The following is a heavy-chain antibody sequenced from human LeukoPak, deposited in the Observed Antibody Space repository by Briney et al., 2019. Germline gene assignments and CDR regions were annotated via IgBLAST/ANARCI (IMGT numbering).Heavy chain of an antibody. J-gene: IGHJ1*01. CDR1: GFTFSDYY. D-gene: IGHD3-16*01. CDR2: ISSSGSSI. V-gene: IGHV3-11*04. CDR3: ARGPRLPQYFQY. Sequence: NPGGSLRLSCAASGFTFSDYYMSWIRQAPGKGLEWVSYISSSGSSIYYADSVKGRITISRDNAKNSLYLQMNSLRAEDTAVYYCARGPRLPQYFQYWGQGTLVTVSS.